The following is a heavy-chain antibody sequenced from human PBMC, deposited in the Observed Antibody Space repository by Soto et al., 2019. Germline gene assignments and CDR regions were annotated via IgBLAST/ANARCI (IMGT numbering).Heavy chain of an antibody. V-gene: IGHV3-30*18. CDR3: AKEFYYYGSGSYYIPFDY. CDR1: GFTFSSYG. Sequence: QVQLVESGGGVVQPGRSLRLSRAASGFTFSSYGMHWVRQAPGKGLEWVAIISYDGNNKYYADSVKGRFTISRDNSKNTLYLEMNSLRAEDTAMYYCAKEFYYYGSGSYYIPFDYWGQGTLVTVSS. D-gene: IGHD3-10*01. J-gene: IGHJ4*02. CDR2: ISYDGNNK.